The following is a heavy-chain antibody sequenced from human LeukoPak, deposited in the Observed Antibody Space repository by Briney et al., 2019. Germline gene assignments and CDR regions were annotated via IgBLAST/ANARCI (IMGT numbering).Heavy chain of an antibody. V-gene: IGHV1-2*02. D-gene: IGHD1-26*01. Sequence: GSVKVSCKASGYTFTGYYMHWVRQASGQGLEWMGWINPNSGGTNYAQKFQGRVTMTRDTSISTAYMELSRLRSDDTAVYYCARDLYSIVGATGWDYSSYWGQGTLVTVSS. CDR3: ARDLYSIVGATGWDYSSY. CDR1: GYTFTGYY. J-gene: IGHJ4*02. CDR2: INPNSGGT.